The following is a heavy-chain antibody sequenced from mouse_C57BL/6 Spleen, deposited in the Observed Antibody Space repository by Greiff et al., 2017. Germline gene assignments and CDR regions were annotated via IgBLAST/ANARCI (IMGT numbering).Heavy chain of an antibody. Sequence: EVQLQQSGPELVKPGASVKISCKASGYTFTDYYMNWVKQSHGKSLEWIGDINPNNGGTSYNQKFKGKATLTVDKSSSTAYMELRSLTSEDSAVYYCARNGYGSSYGFDDWGQGTTLTVSS. CDR3: ARNGYGSSYGFDD. D-gene: IGHD1-1*01. J-gene: IGHJ2*01. CDR2: INPNNGGT. CDR1: GYTFTDYY. V-gene: IGHV1-26*01.